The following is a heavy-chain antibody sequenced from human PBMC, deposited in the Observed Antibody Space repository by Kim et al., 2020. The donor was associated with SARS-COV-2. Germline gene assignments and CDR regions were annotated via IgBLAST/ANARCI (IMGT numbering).Heavy chain of an antibody. CDR2: ISGSGGST. V-gene: IGHV3-23*01. J-gene: IGHJ6*02. Sequence: GGSLRLSCAASGFTFSSYAMSWVRQAPGKGLEWVSAISGSGGSTYYADSVKGRFTISRDNSKNTLYLQMNSLRAEDTAVYYCAKDLWASSPDRGHYYYGMDVWGQGTTVTVSS. D-gene: IGHD3-10*01. CDR1: GFTFSSYA. CDR3: AKDLWASSPDRGHYYYGMDV.